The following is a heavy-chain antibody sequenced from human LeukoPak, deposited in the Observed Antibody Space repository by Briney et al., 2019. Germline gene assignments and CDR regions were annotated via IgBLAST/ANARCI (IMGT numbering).Heavy chain of an antibody. V-gene: IGHV4-59*01. J-gene: IGHJ4*02. Sequence: QASATLSLTCTVSGGSISSYYWSWIRQPPGEGLGWVWFIYYSGSTNYNPSLKCRVTISVDTSKNQFSLKLSSVTAADTAVYYCAGGSESSSRYSFDYWGQGTLVTVSS. CDR2: IYYSGST. CDR1: GGSISSYY. D-gene: IGHD6-13*01. CDR3: AGGSESSSRYSFDY.